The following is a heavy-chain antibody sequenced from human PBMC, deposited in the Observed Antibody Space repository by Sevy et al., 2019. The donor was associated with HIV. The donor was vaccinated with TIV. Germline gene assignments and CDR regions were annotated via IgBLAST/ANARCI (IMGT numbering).Heavy chain of an antibody. Sequence: GGSLRLSCAPSGFTFSDSWMTWVRQGPGKGLEWVAHINQAGSDKYYVDSVRGRFTISRDNAKNSLYLQMNSLRVEDTALYYCAGGGFLSRYWGQGSLVTVSS. D-gene: IGHD2-15*01. CDR2: INQAGSDK. V-gene: IGHV3-7*01. J-gene: IGHJ4*02. CDR1: GFTFSDSW. CDR3: AGGGFLSRY.